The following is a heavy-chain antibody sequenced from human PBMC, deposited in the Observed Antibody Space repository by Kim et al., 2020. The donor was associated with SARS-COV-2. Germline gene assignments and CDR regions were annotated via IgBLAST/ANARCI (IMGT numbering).Heavy chain of an antibody. CDR1: GFTFSSYA. D-gene: IGHD5-12*01. J-gene: IGHJ6*02. CDR3: ARDRIVATIGFSWYCYYYGMDV. CDR2: ISYDGSNK. Sequence: GGSLRLSCAASGFTFSSYAMHWVRQAPGKGLEWVAVISYDGSNKYYADSVKGRFTISRDNSKNTLYLQMNSLRAEDTAVYYCARDRIVATIGFSWYCYYYGMDVWGQGTTVTVSS. V-gene: IGHV3-30*04.